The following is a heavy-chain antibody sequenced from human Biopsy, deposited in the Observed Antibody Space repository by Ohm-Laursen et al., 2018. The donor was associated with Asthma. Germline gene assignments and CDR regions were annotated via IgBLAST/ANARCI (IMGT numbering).Heavy chain of an antibody. D-gene: IGHD6-19*01. J-gene: IGHJ4*02. Sequence: SLRLSCTASGFAVSRDYMLWVRQAPGKGLEWVSAIYSGGTSHAADSVRGRFTISRDYSKNTLYLQMHSLRAEDTAVDYCARGDSSGWSHYYFDYWGQGTLVTVSS. CDR2: IYSGGTS. CDR1: GFAVSRDY. CDR3: ARGDSSGWSHYYFDY. V-gene: IGHV3-53*01.